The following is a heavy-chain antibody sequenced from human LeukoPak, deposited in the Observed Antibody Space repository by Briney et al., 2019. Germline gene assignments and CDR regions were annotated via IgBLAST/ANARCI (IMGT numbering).Heavy chain of an antibody. D-gene: IGHD2-2*01. CDR2: IYYSGST. CDR1: GDSISSYY. CDR3: ARVDIAVVPSTTFDY. V-gene: IGHV4-59*08. J-gene: IGHJ4*02. Sequence: SETLSLTCTVSGDSISSYYWSWIRQPPGKGLEWIGYIYYSGSTNYNPSLKSRVTISVDTSKNQFSLRLSSVTAADTAVYYCARVDIAVVPSTTFDYWGQGTLVTVSS.